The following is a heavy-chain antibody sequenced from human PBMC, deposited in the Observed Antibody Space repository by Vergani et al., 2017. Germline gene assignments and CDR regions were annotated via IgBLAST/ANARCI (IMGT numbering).Heavy chain of an antibody. CDR2: IWFDGSNK. J-gene: IGHJ6*03. V-gene: IGHV3-33*01. D-gene: IGHD5-12*01. CDR1: GFTFSSYG. Sequence: QVQLVESGGGVVQPGRSLRLSCAASGFTFSSYGMHWIRQAPGKGLWWVSVIWFDGSNKYYADSVKGRFTISRDNSKNTLYLQMKSLRAEDAAVYYCARSGFRGYGYYYNYMDVWGK. CDR3: ARSGFRGYGYYYNYMDV.